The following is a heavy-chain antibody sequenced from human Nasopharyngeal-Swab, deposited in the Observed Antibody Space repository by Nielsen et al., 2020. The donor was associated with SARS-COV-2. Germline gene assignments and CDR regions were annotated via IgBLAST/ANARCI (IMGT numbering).Heavy chain of an antibody. CDR3: ARGTYDFQLLFCDY. J-gene: IGHJ4*02. D-gene: IGHD2-2*01. V-gene: IGHV3-30-3*01. CDR1: GFPNSPYA. Sequence: LSWVAVGFPNSPYAFHWVRQAPGMGLEWVTFISSDGSNKYYADSVKGRFTISRDNSKNTVYLQVNSLRADDTAVYYCARGTYDFQLLFCDYWGQGTLVTVSS. CDR2: ISSDGSNK.